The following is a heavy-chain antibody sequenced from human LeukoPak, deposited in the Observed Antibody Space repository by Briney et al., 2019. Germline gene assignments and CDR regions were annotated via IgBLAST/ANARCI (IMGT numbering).Heavy chain of an antibody. V-gene: IGHV3-15*01. CDR1: GFRFNNAW. J-gene: IGHJ4*02. CDR2: IKTKTDGGTT. Sequence: PGGSLGLSCAASGFRFNNAWMNWVRQAPGKGLEWIGHIKTKTDGGTTDYAAPVKGRFTISRDDSKNTLYLQVNSLKSEDTAVYYCTTDRLDNSGWSRGFDYWGQGTLVTVSS. CDR3: TTDRLDNSGWSRGFDY. D-gene: IGHD6-19*01.